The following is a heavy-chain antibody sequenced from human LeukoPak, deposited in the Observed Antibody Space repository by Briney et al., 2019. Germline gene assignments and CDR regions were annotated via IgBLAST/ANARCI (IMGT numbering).Heavy chain of an antibody. Sequence: ASVKVSCKAPGYTFTSNYIHWVRQAPGQGLEWMGMIYPRDGSTSYAQKFQGRVTVTRDTSTSTVHMELSGLRSEDTAVYYCARVDSSGGNPSPTIDYWGQGTLVAVTS. CDR1: GYTFTSNY. CDR2: IYPRDGST. J-gene: IGHJ4*02. V-gene: IGHV1-46*01. CDR3: ARVDSSGGNPSPTIDY. D-gene: IGHD6-19*01.